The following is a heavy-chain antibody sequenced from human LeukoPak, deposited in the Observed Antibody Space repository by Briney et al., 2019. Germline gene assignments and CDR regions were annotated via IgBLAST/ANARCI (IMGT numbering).Heavy chain of an antibody. CDR1: GFTFNSYT. CDR3: AKTPRPRPTQPPDY. J-gene: IGHJ4*02. V-gene: IGHV3-30*04. Sequence: GGSLRLSCAASGFTFNSYTMHWVRQAPGKGLEWVAVISYDGGNKYYADSVKGRFIISRDNSKNTLYLQMNGLRVEDTAVYYCAKTPRPRPTQPPDYWGQGTLVTVSS. CDR2: ISYDGGNK.